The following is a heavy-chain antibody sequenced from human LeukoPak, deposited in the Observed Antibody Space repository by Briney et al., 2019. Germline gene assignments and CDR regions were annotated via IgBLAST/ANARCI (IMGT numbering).Heavy chain of an antibody. V-gene: IGHV4-59*01. CDR2: IYYSGST. J-gene: IGHJ4*02. Sequence: SETLSLTCTVSGGSISSYYWSWIRQPPGKGLEWIGYIYYSGSTNYNPSLKSRVTISVDTSKNQFSLKLSSVTAADTAVYYCAAEGCSGGSCYSRFDYWGQGTLVTVSS. D-gene: IGHD2-15*01. CDR3: AAEGCSGGSCYSRFDY. CDR1: GGSISSYY.